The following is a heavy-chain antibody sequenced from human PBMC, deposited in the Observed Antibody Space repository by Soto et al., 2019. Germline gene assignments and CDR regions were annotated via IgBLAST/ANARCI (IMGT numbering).Heavy chain of an antibody. Sequence: QVQLQESGPGLVKPSETLSLSCTVSGGSINSYYWSWIRQSPGKRMEWIGYVHHSWGSSYNPSLPSRAAISLDTSKSQFSLTVTSVTATDTAVYYCARQGFGPLHGLVDVWGQGTTVTVSS. CDR3: ARQGFGPLHGLVDV. CDR1: GGSINSYY. D-gene: IGHD3-10*01. V-gene: IGHV4-59*08. J-gene: IGHJ6*02. CDR2: VHHSWGS.